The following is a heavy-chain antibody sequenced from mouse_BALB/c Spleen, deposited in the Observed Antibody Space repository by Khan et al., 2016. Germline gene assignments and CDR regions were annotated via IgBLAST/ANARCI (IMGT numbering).Heavy chain of an antibody. D-gene: IGHD2-4*01. J-gene: IGHJ4*01. V-gene: IGHV2-2*02. CDR3: VRPSTMTLLYAMDY. Sequence: QVQLKESGPGLVQPSQSLSITCTVSGFSLTSYGVHWVRQSPGKGLEWLGVIWSGGSTDYNAAFISRLSISKDNSKSQVFFKMNSLQANDTAIYYCVRPSTMTLLYAMDYWGQGTSVTVSS. CDR1: GFSLTSYG. CDR2: IWSGGST.